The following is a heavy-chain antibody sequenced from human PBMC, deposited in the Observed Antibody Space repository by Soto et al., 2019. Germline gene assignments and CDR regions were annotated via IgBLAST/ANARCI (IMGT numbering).Heavy chain of an antibody. CDR3: ARVALLRYFDWSPGGWFDP. J-gene: IGHJ5*02. V-gene: IGHV5-51*01. Sequence: HGESLKISCKGSGYSFTSYWIGWVRQMPGKGLEWMGIIYPGDSDTRYSPSFQGQVTISADKSISTAYLQWSSLKASDTAMYYCARVALLRYFDWSPGGWFDPWGQGTLVTVSS. CDR1: GYSFTSYW. CDR2: IYPGDSDT. D-gene: IGHD3-9*01.